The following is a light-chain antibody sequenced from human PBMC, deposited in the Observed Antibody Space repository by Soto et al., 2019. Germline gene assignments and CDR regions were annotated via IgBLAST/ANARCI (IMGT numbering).Light chain of an antibody. CDR1: QSVRSNN. CDR3: QQYGSAPPIT. V-gene: IGKV3-20*01. J-gene: IGKJ5*01. Sequence: EIVLTQSPGTLSLSPGERATLSCRASQSVRSNNLAWYQQKPGQAPRLLIYDASSRATGIPDRFGGSGSGTDFALTISRLEAEDFAVYYGQQYGSAPPITFGQGTRLEIK. CDR2: DAS.